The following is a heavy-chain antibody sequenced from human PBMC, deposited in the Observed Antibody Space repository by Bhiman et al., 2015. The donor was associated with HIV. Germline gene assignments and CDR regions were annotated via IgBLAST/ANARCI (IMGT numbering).Heavy chain of an antibody. CDR2: IRFDGSKK. Sequence: QVQLVESGGGVVQPGGSLRLSCAASRFTFSAYDMHWVRQAPGKGLEWVAFIRFDGSKKYYADSVKGRFTISRDNSKNTLYLQMNSLRAEDTAVYYCASNLNSGTYTWGQGTLVTVSS. V-gene: IGHV3-30*02. CDR3: ASNLNSGTYT. J-gene: IGHJ5*02. D-gene: IGHD1-26*01. CDR1: RFTFSAYD.